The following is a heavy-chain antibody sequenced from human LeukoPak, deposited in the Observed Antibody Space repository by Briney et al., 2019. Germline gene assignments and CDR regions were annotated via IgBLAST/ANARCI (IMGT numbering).Heavy chain of an antibody. D-gene: IGHD6-13*01. V-gene: IGHV3-21*01. CDR2: ISSSSSYI. J-gene: IGHJ4*02. CDR1: GFTFSSYS. Sequence: PGGSLRLSCAASGFTFSSYSMNWVRQAPGKGLEWVSSISSSSSYIYYADSVKGRFTISRDNAKNSLYLQMNSLRAEDTAVYYCARVFDSSSWSFYPDYWGQGTLVTVSS. CDR3: ARVFDSSSWSFYPDY.